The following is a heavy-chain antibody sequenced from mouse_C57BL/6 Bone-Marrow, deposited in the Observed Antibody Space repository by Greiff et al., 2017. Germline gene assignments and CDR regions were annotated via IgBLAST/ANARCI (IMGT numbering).Heavy chain of an antibody. CDR1: GYTFTSYW. V-gene: IGHV1-52*01. CDR2: IDPSDSET. CDR3: ARGGYYDGSSPYWYFDV. D-gene: IGHD1-1*01. Sequence: VQLQQPGAELVRPGSSVKLSCKASGYTFTSYWMHWVKQRPIQGLEWIGNIDPSDSETHYNQKFKDKATLTVDKSSSTAYMQLSSLTSEDSAVYYCARGGYYDGSSPYWYFDVWGTGTTVTVSS. J-gene: IGHJ1*03.